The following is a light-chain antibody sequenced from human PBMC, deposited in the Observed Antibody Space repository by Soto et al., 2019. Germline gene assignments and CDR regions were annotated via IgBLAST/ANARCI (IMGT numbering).Light chain of an antibody. CDR2: DAS. Sequence: EIVLTQSPATLSLSPGERATLPCRASQSVSSYLAWYQQKPGQAPRLLIYDASNRATGIPARFSGSGSGTDFTLTISSLEPEDFAVYYCQQRSNSWTFGQGTKVDIK. V-gene: IGKV3-11*01. CDR3: QQRSNSWT. CDR1: QSVSSY. J-gene: IGKJ1*01.